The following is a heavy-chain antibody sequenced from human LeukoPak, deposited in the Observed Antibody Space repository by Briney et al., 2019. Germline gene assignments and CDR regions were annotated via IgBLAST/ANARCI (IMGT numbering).Heavy chain of an antibody. D-gene: IGHD2-15*01. CDR1: GFTFDDYA. V-gene: IGHV3-9*03. CDR2: ISWNSGSI. CDR3: AKSVVGAFDY. Sequence: GGSLRLSCAASGFTFDDYAMHWVRQAPGKGLEWVSGISWNSGSIGYADSVKGRFTISRDNAKNSLYLQMNSLRAEDMASYYCAKSVVGAFDYWGQGTLVTVSS. J-gene: IGHJ4*02.